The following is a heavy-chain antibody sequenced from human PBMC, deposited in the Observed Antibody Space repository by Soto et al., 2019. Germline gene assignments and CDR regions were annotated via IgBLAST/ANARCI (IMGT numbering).Heavy chain of an antibody. J-gene: IGHJ4*02. CDR2: IYTSGST. D-gene: IGHD3-9*01. CDR1: GGSISSYY. V-gene: IGHV4-4*07. Sequence: QVQLQESGSGLVKPSETLSLTCTVSGGSISSYYCSWIRQPAGKGLEWIGRIYTSGSTNYNPALKSRLTMSVDTSKNHFSLKLSSVTAADTALYYCARDRDDMLSCYYSYYFDYWGQGTLVHVSS. CDR3: ARDRDDMLSCYYSYYFDY.